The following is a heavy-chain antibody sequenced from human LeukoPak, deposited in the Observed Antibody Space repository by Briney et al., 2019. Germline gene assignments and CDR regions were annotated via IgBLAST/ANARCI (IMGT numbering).Heavy chain of an antibody. CDR1: GGSISSSSYY. V-gene: IGHV4-39*01. CDR2: IYYSGST. Sequence: SETLSLTCTVSGGSISSSSYYWGWIRQPPGKGLEWIGSIYYSGSTYYNPSLKSRVTISVDMSKNQFSLKLSSVTAADTAVYYCARHTKGYCSSTSCYYYYYMDVWGKGTTVTVSS. J-gene: IGHJ6*03. D-gene: IGHD2-2*01. CDR3: ARHTKGYCSSTSCYYYYYMDV.